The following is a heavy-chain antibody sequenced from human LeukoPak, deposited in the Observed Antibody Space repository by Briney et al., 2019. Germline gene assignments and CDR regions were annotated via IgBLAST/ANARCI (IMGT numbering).Heavy chain of an antibody. J-gene: IGHJ1*01. CDR3: ARGRSGSYYQYFQH. CDR1: GGSISSSSYY. CDR2: IYDSGST. D-gene: IGHD1-26*01. V-gene: IGHV4-39*07. Sequence: SETLSLTCTVSGGSISSSSYYWGWIRQSPGKGLEWIGSIYDSGSTYYNPSLKSRVTISVDTSKNQFSLKLSSVTAADTAVYYCARGRSGSYYQYFQHWGQGTLVTVSS.